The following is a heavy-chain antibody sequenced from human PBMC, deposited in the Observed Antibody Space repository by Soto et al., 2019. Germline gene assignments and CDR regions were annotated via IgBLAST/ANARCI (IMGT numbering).Heavy chain of an antibody. Sequence: QVQLQESGPGLVKPSQTLSLTCTVSGGSISSGGYYWSWIRQPPGRALEWIGYIYYSGSTYYTPSLKSRVTISVDTSKNQFSLKLSSVTGADTAVYYCARELRFGEDYYGMDVWGQGTTVTVSS. J-gene: IGHJ6*02. D-gene: IGHD3-10*01. CDR1: GGSISSGGYY. V-gene: IGHV4-31*03. CDR3: ARELRFGEDYYGMDV. CDR2: IYYSGST.